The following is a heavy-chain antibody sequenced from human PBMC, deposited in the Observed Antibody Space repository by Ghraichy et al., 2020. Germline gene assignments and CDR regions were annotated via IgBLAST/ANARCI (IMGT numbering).Heavy chain of an antibody. V-gene: IGHV4-34*01. CDR3: AKAYGSGTSFDP. J-gene: IGHJ5*02. D-gene: IGHD3-10*01. CDR1: GGSFSGYY. CDR2: INHSGST. Sequence: SETLSLTCAVYGGSFSGYYWSWIRQPPGKGLEWIGEINHSGSTNYNPSLKSRVTISVDTSKNQFSLKLSSVTAADTAVYYCAKAYGSGTSFDPWGQGTLVTVSS.